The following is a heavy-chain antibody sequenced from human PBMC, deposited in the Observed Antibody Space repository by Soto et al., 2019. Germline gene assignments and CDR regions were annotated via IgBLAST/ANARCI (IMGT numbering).Heavy chain of an antibody. Sequence: QITLKESGPTLVKPTQTLTLTCTFSGFSLSTSGVGVGWIRQPPGKALEWLALIYWDDNKRYSPSLKSRLTITKDTSKNQVVLTMINMDPVDTATYYCAHRDIVTTPRAFDYWGQGTLVTVSS. V-gene: IGHV2-5*02. J-gene: IGHJ4*02. D-gene: IGHD5-12*01. CDR3: AHRDIVTTPRAFDY. CDR2: IYWDDNK. CDR1: GFSLSTSGVG.